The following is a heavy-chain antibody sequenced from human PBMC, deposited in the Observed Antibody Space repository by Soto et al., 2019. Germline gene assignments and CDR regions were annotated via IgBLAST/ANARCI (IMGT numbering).Heavy chain of an antibody. CDR1: GFTFSNAW. D-gene: IGHD6-13*01. Sequence: GGSLRLSCAASGFTFSNAWINWVRQAPGKGLEWVAVIWYDGSNKYYPDSVKGRFTISRDNSKNTLYLQMNSLRAEDTAVYYCAREVSAAGHYFDYWGQGTLVTVSS. V-gene: IGHV3-33*08. CDR3: AREVSAAGHYFDY. J-gene: IGHJ4*02. CDR2: IWYDGSNK.